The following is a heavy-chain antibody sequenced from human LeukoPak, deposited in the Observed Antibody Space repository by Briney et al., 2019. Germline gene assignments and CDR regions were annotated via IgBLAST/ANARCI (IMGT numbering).Heavy chain of an antibody. V-gene: IGHV1-2*02. Sequence: GASVKVSCKASGYTFTGYYMHWVRQAPGQGLEWMGWINPNSGGTNYAQKFQGRVTTTRDTSISTAYMELSRLRSDDTAVYYCARGIFNCTNGVCYTKLDPWGQGTLVTVSS. CDR1: GYTFTGYY. CDR2: INPNSGGT. D-gene: IGHD2-8*01. CDR3: ARGIFNCTNGVCYTKLDP. J-gene: IGHJ5*02.